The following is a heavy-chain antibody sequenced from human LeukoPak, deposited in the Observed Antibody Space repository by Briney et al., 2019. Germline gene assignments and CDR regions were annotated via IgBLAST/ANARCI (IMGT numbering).Heavy chain of an antibody. CDR1: GGSISSYY. J-gene: IGHJ4*02. Sequence: PSETLSLTCTVSGGSISSYYWSWIRQPPGKGLEWIGYIYYSGSTSYNPSLKSRVTILVDTSKNQFSLKLSSVTAADTAVYYCARLDNGRGAFDYWGQGTLVTVSS. D-gene: IGHD1-26*01. CDR3: ARLDNGRGAFDY. CDR2: IYYSGST. V-gene: IGHV4-59*08.